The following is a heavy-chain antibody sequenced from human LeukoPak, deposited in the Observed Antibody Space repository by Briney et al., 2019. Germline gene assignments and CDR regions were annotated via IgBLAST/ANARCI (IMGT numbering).Heavy chain of an antibody. CDR2: IYYSGNT. CDR3: ARDREHSYGRYFDY. CDR1: GGSISPSY. D-gene: IGHD5-18*01. V-gene: IGHV4-59*01. Sequence: PSETLALTCTVSGGSISPSYCSWIRQPPGKGLEWIGNIYYSGNTNYNPSLNSRVTISVDTSKNQFSLKLSSVTAADTAVYYCARDREHSYGRYFDYWGQGTLVTVSS. J-gene: IGHJ4*02.